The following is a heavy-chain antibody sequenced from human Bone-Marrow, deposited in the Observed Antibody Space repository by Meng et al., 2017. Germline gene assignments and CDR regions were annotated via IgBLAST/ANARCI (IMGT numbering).Heavy chain of an antibody. CDR3: ARTGIYGSGSYDDY. V-gene: IGHV3-7*01. CDR2: IKQDGSEK. CDR1: GFTFSSYW. Sequence: GESLKISCAASGFTFSSYWMSWVRQAPGKGLEWVANIKQDGSEKYYVDSVKGRFTISRDNAKNSLYLQMNSLRAEDTAVYYCARTGIYGSGSYDDYWGQGTRVTGYS. J-gene: IGHJ4*02. D-gene: IGHD3-10*01.